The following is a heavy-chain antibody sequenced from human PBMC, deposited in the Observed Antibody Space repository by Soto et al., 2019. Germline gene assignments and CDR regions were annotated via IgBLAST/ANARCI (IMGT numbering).Heavy chain of an antibody. CDR3: ARGRRSIAARGRGPFDY. V-gene: IGHV1-8*02. J-gene: IGHJ4*02. Sequence: QVQLVQSGAEVKKPGSSVKVSCKASGGTFSSYAISWVRQAPGQGLEWMGGMNPNSGNTGYAQKFQGRVTMTRNTSISTAYMELSSLRSEDTAVYYCARGRRSIAARGRGPFDYWGQGTLVTVSS. CDR2: MNPNSGNT. D-gene: IGHD6-6*01. CDR1: GGTFSSYA.